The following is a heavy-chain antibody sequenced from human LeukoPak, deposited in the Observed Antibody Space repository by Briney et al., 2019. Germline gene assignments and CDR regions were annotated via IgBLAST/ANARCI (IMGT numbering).Heavy chain of an antibody. CDR3: ARGKDY. V-gene: IGHV4-39*07. J-gene: IGHJ4*02. CDR2: IYHSGST. D-gene: IGHD3-10*01. CDR1: GGSISSSSYY. Sequence: SETLSLTCTVSGGSISSSSYYWGWIRQPPGKGLEWIGEIYHSGSTNYNPSLKSRVTISVDKSKNQFSLKLSSVTAADTAVYYCARGKDYWGQGTLVTVSS.